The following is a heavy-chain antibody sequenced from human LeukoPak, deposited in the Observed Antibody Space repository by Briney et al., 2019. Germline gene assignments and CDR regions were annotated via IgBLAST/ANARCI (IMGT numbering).Heavy chain of an antibody. CDR1: GGSISSSSHY. J-gene: IGHJ4*02. CDR2: IYYSGTI. Sequence: SETLSLTCTVSGGSISSSSHYWGWIRQSPGKGLGWIGSIYYSGTIYYNPSLKSRVTISVDTSKNKFSLKLSSVTAADTAIYYCATTTIRLGYWGQGTLVTVSS. V-gene: IGHV4-39*07. CDR3: ATTTIRLGY. D-gene: IGHD1-26*01.